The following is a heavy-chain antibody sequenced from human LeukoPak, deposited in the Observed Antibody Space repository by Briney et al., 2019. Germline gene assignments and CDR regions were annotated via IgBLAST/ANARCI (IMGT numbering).Heavy chain of an antibody. Sequence: GGSLRLSCAASGFTFSSYSMNWVRQAPGKGLEWVSSISRSSSYRYYADSVKGRVTISRDNAKNSLYLQMNSLRDEATAVYYCAPLLVVPAAIPQGSQNWFDPWGQGTLVTVSS. J-gene: IGHJ5*02. V-gene: IGHV3-21*01. CDR1: GFTFSSYS. D-gene: IGHD2-2*02. CDR3: APLLVVPAAIPQGSQNWFDP. CDR2: ISRSSSYR.